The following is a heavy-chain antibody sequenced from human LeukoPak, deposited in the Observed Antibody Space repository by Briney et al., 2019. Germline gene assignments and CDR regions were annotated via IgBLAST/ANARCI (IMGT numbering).Heavy chain of an antibody. CDR3: ARDLDTAMVTSAFDI. J-gene: IGHJ3*02. CDR1: GGTFSSYA. CDR2: IIPIFGTA. V-gene: IGHV1-69*13. Sequence: WASVKVSCKASGGTFSSYAISWVRQAPGQGLEWMGGIIPIFGTANYAQKFQGRVTITADESTSTAYMELSSLRSEDTAVYYCARDLDTAMVTSAFDIWGQGTMVTVSS. D-gene: IGHD5-18*01.